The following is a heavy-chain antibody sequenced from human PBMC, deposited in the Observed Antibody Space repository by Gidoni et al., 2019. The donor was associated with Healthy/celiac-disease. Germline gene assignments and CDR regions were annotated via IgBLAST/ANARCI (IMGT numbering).Heavy chain of an antibody. V-gene: IGHV4-34*01. CDR2: INHSGST. CDR3: ARAPRHPIVATNERGYNWFDP. J-gene: IGHJ5*02. D-gene: IGHD5-12*01. CDR1: GGSFSGYY. Sequence: QVQLQQWGAGLLKPSETLSLTCAVYGGSFSGYYWSWIRQPPGKGLEWIGEINHSGSTNYNPSLKSRVTISVDTSKNQFSLKLSSVTAADTAVYYCARAPRHPIVATNERGYNWFDPWGQGTLVTVSS.